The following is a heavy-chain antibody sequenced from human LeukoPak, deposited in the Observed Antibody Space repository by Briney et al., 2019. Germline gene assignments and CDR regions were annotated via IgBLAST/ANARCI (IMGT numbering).Heavy chain of an antibody. CDR3: AREISGYFDL. Sequence: SVKVSCKASGGTFSSYAISWVRQAPGQGLEWTGGIIPIFGTANYAQKFQGRVTNTADESTSTAYMELSSLRSEDTAVYYCAREISGYFDLWGRGTLVTVSS. D-gene: IGHD1-26*01. CDR1: GGTFSSYA. J-gene: IGHJ2*01. CDR2: IIPIFGTA. V-gene: IGHV1-69*13.